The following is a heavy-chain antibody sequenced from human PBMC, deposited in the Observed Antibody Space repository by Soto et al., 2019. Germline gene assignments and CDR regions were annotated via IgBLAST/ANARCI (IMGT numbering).Heavy chain of an antibody. J-gene: IGHJ6*02. CDR2: IIDSGGST. Sequence: PGGSLRLSCAASGFTVSSNYMSWVRQAPGKGLEWVSDIIDSGGSTYYADAVKGRFTISRDNSKSTLYLQMNSLRAEDTAVYYCGKGRSYYYYYGVDVLGQGTTVTVSS. D-gene: IGHD1-26*01. V-gene: IGHV3-23*01. CDR1: GFTVSSNY. CDR3: GKGRSYYYYYGVDV.